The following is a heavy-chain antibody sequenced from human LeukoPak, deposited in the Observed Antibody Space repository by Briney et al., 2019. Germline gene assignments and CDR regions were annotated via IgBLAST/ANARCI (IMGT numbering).Heavy chain of an antibody. V-gene: IGHV3-7*01. J-gene: IGHJ4*02. CDR3: ARRAPSHDFDD. Sequence: GSLRLSCAASGFTFSSYWMSWVRQAPGKGLEWVANIKQDGSEKYYVDSVKGRFTISRDNAKNSLYLQMNSLRVEDTALYYCARRAPSHDFDDWGQGTLVTVSS. CDR1: GFTFSSYW. CDR2: IKQDGSEK.